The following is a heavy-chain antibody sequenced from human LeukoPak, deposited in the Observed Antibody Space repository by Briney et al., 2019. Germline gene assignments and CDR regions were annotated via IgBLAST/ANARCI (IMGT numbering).Heavy chain of an antibody. D-gene: IGHD3-22*01. V-gene: IGHV4-39*07. J-gene: IGHJ1*01. Sequence: SETLSLTCTVSGGSISSSSYYWGWIRQPPGKGLEWIGSIYYSGSTYYNPSLKSRVTISVDTSKNQFSLKLSSVTAADTAVYYCARDLEDYYLVEYFQHWGQGTLVTVSS. CDR3: ARDLEDYYLVEYFQH. CDR1: GGSISSSSYY. CDR2: IYYSGST.